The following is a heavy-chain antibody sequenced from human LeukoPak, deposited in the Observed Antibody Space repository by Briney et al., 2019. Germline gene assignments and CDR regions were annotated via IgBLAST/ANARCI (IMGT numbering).Heavy chain of an antibody. D-gene: IGHD4-11*01. CDR2: LRFDGSSE. J-gene: IGHJ6*03. V-gene: IGHV3-30*02. CDR3: ATGDYSYYMDV. Sequence: PGGSLRLSCAASGFTFSNYGIHWVRQAPGKGLEWVAFLRFDGSSEHYADSVKGRFTVSRDNSKNTLDLQMNSLRAEDTAIYYCATGDYSYYMDVWGKGTMVIISS. CDR1: GFTFSNYG.